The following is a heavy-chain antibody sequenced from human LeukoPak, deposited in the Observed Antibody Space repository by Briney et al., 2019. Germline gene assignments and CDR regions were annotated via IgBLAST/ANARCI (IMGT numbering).Heavy chain of an antibody. D-gene: IGHD4-23*01. CDR2: IYYSGST. J-gene: IGHJ4*02. Sequence: SETLSLTCSVSGGSITSSSYYWGWIRQPPGKGLEWIGSIYYSGSTYYNPSLKSRVTISVDTSKNQFSLKLSSVTAADTAVYYCARVSGGSCTFDYWGQGTLVTVSS. V-gene: IGHV4-39*07. CDR1: GGSITSSSYY. CDR3: ARVSGGSCTFDY.